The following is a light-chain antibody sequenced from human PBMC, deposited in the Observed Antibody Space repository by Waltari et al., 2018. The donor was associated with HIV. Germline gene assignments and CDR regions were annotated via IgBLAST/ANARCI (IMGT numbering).Light chain of an antibody. J-gene: IGLJ2*01. CDR2: EVS. V-gene: IGLV2-23*02. Sequence: QSALTQPASVSGSPEQSITISCTGTSSDVGNYNLVSWYQQHPGKAPKLMIYEVSKRPSGVSNRFSGSKSGNTASLTISGLQAEDEADYYCCSYAGSVVFGGGTKLTVL. CDR1: SSDVGNYNL. CDR3: CSYAGSVV.